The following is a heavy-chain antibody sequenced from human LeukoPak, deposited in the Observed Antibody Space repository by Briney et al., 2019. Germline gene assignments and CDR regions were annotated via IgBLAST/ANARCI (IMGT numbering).Heavy chain of an antibody. J-gene: IGHJ4*02. CDR3: ARAFYDILTGYATPIGY. CDR1: GYTFTGYY. D-gene: IGHD3-9*01. CDR2: INPNSGGT. V-gene: IGHV1-2*02. Sequence: GASVKVSCKASGYTFTGYYMHWVRQAPGQGLEWMGWINPNSGGTNYAQKFRGRVTMTRDTSISTAYRELSRLRSDDTAVYYCARAFYDILTGYATPIGYWGQGTLVTVCS.